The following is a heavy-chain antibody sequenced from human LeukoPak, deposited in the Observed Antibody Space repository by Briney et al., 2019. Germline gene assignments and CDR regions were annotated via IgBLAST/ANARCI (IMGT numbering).Heavy chain of an antibody. J-gene: IGHJ4*02. CDR2: ISSASTYI. CDR3: ARETTGFDY. CDR1: GFTFSSYT. V-gene: IGHV3-21*01. Sequence: GGSLRLSCAVSGFTFSSYTLNWVRQAPGKGLEWVSSISSASTYIYFADSVKGRFTISRDNAKNSLYLQMNSLRAEDTAVYYCARETTGFDYWGQGTLVTVSS. D-gene: IGHD4-11*01.